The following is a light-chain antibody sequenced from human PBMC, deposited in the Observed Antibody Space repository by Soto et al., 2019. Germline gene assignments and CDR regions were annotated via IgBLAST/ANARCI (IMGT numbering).Light chain of an antibody. V-gene: IGLV1-47*01. CDR1: SSKNGSND. CDR3: AAWDDSLSGRL. Sequence: QSVLTQPPSVSGTPGQRVTISCSGSSSKNGSNDGYWYQQLPGTAPKLLIYRNNQRPSGVPDRFSGSRSGTSASLAISGLRSGDEADYYCAAWDDSLSGRLFGGGTK. CDR2: RNN. J-gene: IGLJ3*02.